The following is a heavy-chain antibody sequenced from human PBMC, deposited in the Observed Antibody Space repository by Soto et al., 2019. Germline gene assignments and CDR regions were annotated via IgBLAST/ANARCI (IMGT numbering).Heavy chain of an antibody. CDR3: TTDVYCSGGSCYDY. D-gene: IGHD2-15*01. Sequence: EVQLVESGGGLVKPGRPLRLSWAASGFTFSNAWMNWVRQAPGKGVEWVGSIKSKTDGGTTDYAEPVKGRFTISRDDSKNTLYLQMNSLKTEDTAVYYCTTDVYCSGGSCYDYWGQVTLVTVSS. J-gene: IGHJ4*02. V-gene: IGHV3-15*07. CDR1: GFTFSNAW. CDR2: IKSKTDGGTT.